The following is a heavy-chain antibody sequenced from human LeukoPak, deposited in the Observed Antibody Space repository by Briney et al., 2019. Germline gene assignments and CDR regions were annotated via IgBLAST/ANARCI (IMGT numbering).Heavy chain of an antibody. D-gene: IGHD6-19*01. CDR3: AKDSGIAVAGTLRAFDI. CDR2: ISYDGSNK. Sequence: PGGSLRLSCAASGXTFSSYGVHWVRQAPGKGLEWVAVISYDGSNKYFADSVKGRFTISRDNSKNTLYLQMNSLRAEDTAVYYCAKDSGIAVAGTLRAFDIWGQGTMVTVSS. V-gene: IGHV3-30*18. J-gene: IGHJ3*02. CDR1: GXTFSSYG.